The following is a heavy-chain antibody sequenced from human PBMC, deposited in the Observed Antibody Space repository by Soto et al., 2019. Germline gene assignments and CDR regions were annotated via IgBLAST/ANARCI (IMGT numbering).Heavy chain of an antibody. CDR3: ARAHYYGSGMDV. V-gene: IGHV1-2*04. D-gene: IGHD3-10*01. Sequence: ASVKVSCKASGYTFTCDYMHWLRQAPGQGLEWMGWINPNSGGTNYAQKFQGWVTMTRDTSISTAYMELSRLRSDDTAVYYCARAHYYGSGMDVWGQGTTVTSP. CDR2: INPNSGGT. CDR1: GYTFTCDY. J-gene: IGHJ6*02.